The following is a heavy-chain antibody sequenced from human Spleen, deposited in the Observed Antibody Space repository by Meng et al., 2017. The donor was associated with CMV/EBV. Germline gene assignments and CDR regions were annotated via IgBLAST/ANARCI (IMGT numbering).Heavy chain of an antibody. Sequence: GESLKISCAASGFTFSSYSMNWVRQAPGKGLEWVSVIYSDGRTSYADSVKGRFTISRDNAKNSLYLQMNSLRAEDTAVYLCARDTFRFLDYWGQGTLVTVSS. CDR2: IYSDGRT. J-gene: IGHJ4*02. CDR3: ARDTFRFLDY. V-gene: IGHV3-66*01. D-gene: IGHD3-3*01. CDR1: GFTFSSYS.